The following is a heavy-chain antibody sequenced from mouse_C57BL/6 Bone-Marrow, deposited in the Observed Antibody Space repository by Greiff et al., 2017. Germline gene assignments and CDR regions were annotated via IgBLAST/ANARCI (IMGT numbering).Heavy chain of an antibody. J-gene: IGHJ1*03. V-gene: IGHV1-81*01. CDR2: IYPRSGNT. CDR1: GYTFTSYG. D-gene: IGHD1-1*01. Sequence: VQLQQSGAELARPGASVKLSCKASGYTFTSYGISWVKQRTGQGLEWIGEIYPRSGNTYYNEKFKGKATLTADKSSSTAYMELRSLTSEDSAVYFCARVHYYGSRRYFDGWGTGTTVTVSS. CDR3: ARVHYYGSRRYFDG.